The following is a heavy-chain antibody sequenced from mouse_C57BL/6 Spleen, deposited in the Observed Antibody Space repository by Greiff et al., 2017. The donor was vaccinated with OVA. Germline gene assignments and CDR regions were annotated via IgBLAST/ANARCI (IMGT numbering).Heavy chain of an antibody. D-gene: IGHD1-1*01. CDR1: GFPFSDYG. V-gene: IGHV5-17*01. J-gene: IGHJ1*03. Sequence: EVMLVESGGGLVKPGGSLKLSCAASGFPFSDYGMHWVRQAPEKGLAWVAYISSGSSTIYYADTVKGRFTISRDNAKNTLFLQMTSLRSEDTAMYYCARNYYGRGYFDVWGTGTTVTVSS. CDR3: ARNYYGRGYFDV. CDR2: ISSGSSTI.